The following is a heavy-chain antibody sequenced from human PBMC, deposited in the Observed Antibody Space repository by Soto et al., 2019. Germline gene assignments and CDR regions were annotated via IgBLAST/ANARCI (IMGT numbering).Heavy chain of an antibody. D-gene: IGHD1-26*01. V-gene: IGHV3-9*01. CDR2: IYWSGNDM. CDR1: GSTLHDHA. CDR3: GKDLSPGGLDT. Sequence: DVQLVESGGDLVQPGGSLRLSCVASGSTLHDHAMHWVRKAPGKGLEWVSGIYWSGNDMDYADSVKGRFTISRDNAKNSLYLQMNSLRPEDTAFYYCGKDLSPGGLDTWGQGTLVTVSS. J-gene: IGHJ5*02.